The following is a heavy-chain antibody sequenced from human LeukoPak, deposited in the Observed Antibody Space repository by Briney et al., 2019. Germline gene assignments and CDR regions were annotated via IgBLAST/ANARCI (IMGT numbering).Heavy chain of an antibody. CDR3: AKDPNGDYVGAFDT. J-gene: IGHJ3*02. V-gene: IGHV3-23*01. D-gene: IGHD4-17*01. CDR2: IGITSEYI. Sequence: GGSLRLSCAASGFTLTAYAMSWVRQSPGKGLEWVSGIGITSEYIHYADSVKGRFTISRDNSKNTVYLEMSSLRAEDAAVYYCAKDPNGDYVGAFDTWGQGTMVIVSS. CDR1: GFTLTAYA.